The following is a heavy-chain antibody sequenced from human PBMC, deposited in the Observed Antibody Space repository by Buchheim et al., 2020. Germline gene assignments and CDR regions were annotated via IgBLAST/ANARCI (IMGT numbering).Heavy chain of an antibody. CDR2: MNPNSGNT. D-gene: IGHD3-3*01. Sequence: QVQLVQSGAEVKKPGASVKVSCKASGYTFTSYDINWVRQATGQGLEWMGWMNPNSGNTGYAQKFQGRVTMTRNTSISTAYMELSSLRSEDTALYYYARGIRGHGELRITIFGVVIKDLHWFDPWGQGTL. CDR1: GYTFTSYD. J-gene: IGHJ5*02. CDR3: ARGIRGHGELRITIFGVVIKDLHWFDP. V-gene: IGHV1-8*01.